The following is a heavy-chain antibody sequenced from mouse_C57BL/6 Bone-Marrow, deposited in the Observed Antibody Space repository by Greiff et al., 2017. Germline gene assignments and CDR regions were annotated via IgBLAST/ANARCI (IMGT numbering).Heavy chain of an antibody. J-gene: IGHJ4*01. CDR3: ARDRVVTTLYYDAMDY. CDR1: GYSITSGYY. D-gene: IGHD2-3*01. CDR2: ISYDGSN. V-gene: IGHV3-6*01. Sequence: ESGPGLVKPSQSLSLTCSVTGYSITSGYYWNWIRQFPGNKLEWMGYISYDGSNNYNPSLKNRISITRDTSKNQFFLMLNSVTTEDAATYYCARDRVVTTLYYDAMDYWGQGTSVTVSS.